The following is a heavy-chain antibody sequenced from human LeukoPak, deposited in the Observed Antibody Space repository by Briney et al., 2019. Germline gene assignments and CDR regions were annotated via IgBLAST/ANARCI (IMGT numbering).Heavy chain of an antibody. V-gene: IGHV3-30*04. CDR1: GFTFSTST. CDR2: ISYDGSNK. Sequence: PGGSLRLSCAASGFTFSTSTMHWVRQAPGKGLEWVAVISYDGSNKYSADSVKGRFTISRDNPKNTLYLQINSLRAEDTAVYYCARSTSTGGYGAIQHWGQGTLVTVS. D-gene: IGHD2-2*01. J-gene: IGHJ1*01. CDR3: ARSTSTGGYGAIQH.